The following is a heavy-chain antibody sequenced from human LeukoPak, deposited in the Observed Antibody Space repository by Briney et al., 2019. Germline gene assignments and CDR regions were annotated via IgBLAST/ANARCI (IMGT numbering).Heavy chain of an antibody. CDR2: INHSGST. CDR1: GGSFSGYY. Sequence: SETLSLTCAVYGGSFSGYYWSWTRQPPGKGLEWIGEINHSGSTNYNPSLKSRVTISVDTSKNQFSLKLSSVTAADTAVYYCARVGWGIAAAGLDYWGQGTLVTVSS. CDR3: ARVGWGIAAAGLDY. J-gene: IGHJ4*02. V-gene: IGHV4-34*01. D-gene: IGHD6-13*01.